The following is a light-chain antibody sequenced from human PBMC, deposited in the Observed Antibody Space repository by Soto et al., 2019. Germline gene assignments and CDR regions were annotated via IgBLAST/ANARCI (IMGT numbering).Light chain of an antibody. J-gene: IGLJ2*01. CDR3: GTWDTSLSAGI. Sequence: QSVLTQPPSVSAAPGQKVPIPCSGSSSNIGNGYVSWYQQLPGTAPQLLIYDNNKRPSGIPDRFSGSKSGTSATLGITGLQTGDEADYYCGTWDTSLSAGIFGGGTKVTVL. CDR2: DNN. V-gene: IGLV1-51*01. CDR1: SSNIGNGY.